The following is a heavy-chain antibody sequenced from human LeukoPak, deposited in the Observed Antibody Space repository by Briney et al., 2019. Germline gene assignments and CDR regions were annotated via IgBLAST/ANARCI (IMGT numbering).Heavy chain of an antibody. D-gene: IGHD1-14*01. CDR3: NSGPDDY. J-gene: IGHJ4*02. V-gene: IGHV3-73*01. CDR2: IRRKANSYAT. Sequence: AGGSLRLACAASGFTFSSYNMNWVRQAPGKGLEWVGRIRRKANSYATAYAGSVKDRFNIARDDAKKTAYLQMNSLKTEDTAVYYCNSGPDDYWGQGTLVTVSS. CDR1: GFTFSSYN.